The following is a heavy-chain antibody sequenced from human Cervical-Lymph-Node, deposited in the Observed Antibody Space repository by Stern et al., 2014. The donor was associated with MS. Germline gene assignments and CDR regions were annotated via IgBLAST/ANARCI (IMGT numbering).Heavy chain of an antibody. Sequence: LQLEESGGGLVQPGGSLRLSCAASGFTFSSYDMNWVRQATGKGLEWVSAIGTAGDTYYPGSVKGRFTISRENAKNSLYLQMNSLRAGDTAVYYCAREGDYVSFDIWGQGTMVTVSS. J-gene: IGHJ3*02. CDR1: GFTFSSYD. V-gene: IGHV3-13*01. D-gene: IGHD4-17*01. CDR3: AREGDYVSFDI. CDR2: IGTAGDT.